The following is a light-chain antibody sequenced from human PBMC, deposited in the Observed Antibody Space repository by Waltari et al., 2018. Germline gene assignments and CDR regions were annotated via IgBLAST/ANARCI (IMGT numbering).Light chain of an antibody. V-gene: IGLV3-10*01. Sequence: SYELTQPPSVSVSPGQAARIPAPGDAFPKKYHYWYQQKSGQAPVLVIYEDSKRPSGIPERFSGSSSGTTATLTLSGAQVEDEGDYYCYSTDSSDTHRVFGGGTKLTVL. J-gene: IGLJ3*02. CDR2: EDS. CDR3: YSTDSSDTHRV. CDR1: AFPKKY.